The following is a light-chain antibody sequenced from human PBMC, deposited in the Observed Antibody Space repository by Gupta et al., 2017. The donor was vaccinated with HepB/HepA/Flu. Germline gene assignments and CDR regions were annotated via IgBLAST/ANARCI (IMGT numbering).Light chain of an antibody. CDR1: SSDVGSYNL. CDR2: EVS. Sequence: QSALTQPASVSGSPGQSLTLSCPGTSSDVGSYNLVSWYQQHPGKAPKLMIYEVSKRPSGVSNRFSGSKSGNTASLTISGLQAEDEADYYCCSYAGSSTVVFGGGTKLTVL. J-gene: IGLJ2*01. CDR3: CSYAGSSTVV. V-gene: IGLV2-23*02.